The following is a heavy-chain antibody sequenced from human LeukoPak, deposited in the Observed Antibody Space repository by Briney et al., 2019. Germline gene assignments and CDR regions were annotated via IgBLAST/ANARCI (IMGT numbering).Heavy chain of an antibody. J-gene: IGHJ3*02. CDR3: AKAFLAVAAVDAFDI. D-gene: IGHD6-19*01. Sequence: GRSLRLSCAASGFTFDDYAMHWVRQAPGKGLEWVSGISWNSGSIGYADSVKGRFTISRDNAKNSLYLQMNSLRAEDTALYYCAKAFLAVAAVDAFDIWGQGTMVTVSS. V-gene: IGHV3-9*01. CDR2: ISWNSGSI. CDR1: GFTFDDYA.